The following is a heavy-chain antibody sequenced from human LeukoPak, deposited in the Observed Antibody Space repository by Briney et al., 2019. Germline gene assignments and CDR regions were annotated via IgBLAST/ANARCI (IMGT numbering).Heavy chain of an antibody. J-gene: IGHJ3*02. CDR2: IYYSGST. CDR3: ATHLGELSLGAFDI. D-gene: IGHD3-16*02. CDR1: GGSISSYY. Sequence: SETLSLTCTVSGGSISSYYWSWIRQPPGKGLEWIGYIYYSGSTNYNPSLKSRVTISVDTSKNQFSLKLSSVTAADTAVYYCATHLGELSLGAFDIWGQGTMVTVSS. V-gene: IGHV4-59*01.